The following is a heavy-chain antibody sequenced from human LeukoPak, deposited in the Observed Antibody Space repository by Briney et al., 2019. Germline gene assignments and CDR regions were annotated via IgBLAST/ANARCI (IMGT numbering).Heavy chain of an antibody. V-gene: IGHV3-23*01. J-gene: IGHJ4*02. D-gene: IGHD6-19*01. Sequence: GGSLRLSCAASGFTFSSYAMSWVRQAPGKGLEWVSGMNGSGDTTYYADSVKGRFTISRDNSKNTLFLQMNSLRAEDTAVYYCAKLAGISGWYVYYFDYWGQGTLVTVS. CDR3: AKLAGISGWYVYYFDY. CDR2: MNGSGDTT. CDR1: GFTFSSYA.